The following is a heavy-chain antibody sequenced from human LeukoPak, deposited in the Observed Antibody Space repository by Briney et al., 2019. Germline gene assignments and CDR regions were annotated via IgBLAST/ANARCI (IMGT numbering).Heavy chain of an antibody. Sequence: GGSLRLSCAASGFTFSSYGMHWVRQAPGKGLEWVAVISYDGSNKYYADSVKGRFTISRDNSKNTLYLQMNSLRAEDTAVYYCATSAGTRGLLYWGQGTLVTVSS. V-gene: IGHV3-30*19. D-gene: IGHD6-19*01. CDR1: GFTFSSYG. CDR3: ATSAGTRGLLY. J-gene: IGHJ4*02. CDR2: ISYDGSNK.